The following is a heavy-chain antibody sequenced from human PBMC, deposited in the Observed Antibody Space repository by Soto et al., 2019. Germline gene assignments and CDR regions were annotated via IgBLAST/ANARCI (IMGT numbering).Heavy chain of an antibody. V-gene: IGHV1-18*01. J-gene: IGHJ6*02. CDR3: ARDQGDYDYVWESTYGMDV. CDR1: GATFTSYG. CDR2: ISAYNGNT. Sequence: GXGVQVSCKSSGATFTSYGSRWVRQTPGQGLECMGWISAYNGNTNYSQKLQVRVTMTTDTSTSTAYMELRSLRSDDTAVYYCARDQGDYDYVWESTYGMDVWGQGTTVTVSS. D-gene: IGHD3-16*01.